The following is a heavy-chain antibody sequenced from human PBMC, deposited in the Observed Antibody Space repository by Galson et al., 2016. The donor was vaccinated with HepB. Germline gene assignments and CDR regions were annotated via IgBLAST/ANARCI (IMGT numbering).Heavy chain of an antibody. Sequence: SETLSLTCAVSGASISTSNWWSWVRQPPGKGLEWIGEIHHSGSTTYSPSLKSRVTISLDKSKNHFSLKLSSLTAADTAVYYCARVGRSHGLRNNFGTDVWGQGTTVTVSS. CDR3: ARVGRSHGLRNNFGTDV. CDR2: IHHSGST. J-gene: IGHJ6*02. D-gene: IGHD5-12*01. CDR1: GASISTSNW. V-gene: IGHV4-4*02.